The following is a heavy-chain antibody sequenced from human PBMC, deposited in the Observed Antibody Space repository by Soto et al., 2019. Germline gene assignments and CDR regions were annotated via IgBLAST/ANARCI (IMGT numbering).Heavy chain of an antibody. CDR2: VSGYNGHT. Sequence: QVKLEQSGAEVKKPGASVKVSCKTSGYTFFSYGITWVRQAPGQGLEWMGWVSGYNGHTNYAQRFQGRVTMTRDISTTTAYMGLRNLRSDDTAVYYCARLVGPTSSDNWFDPWGQGTLVTVSS. CDR3: ARLVGPTSSDNWFDP. D-gene: IGHD1-26*01. CDR1: GYTFFSYG. J-gene: IGHJ5*02. V-gene: IGHV1-18*01.